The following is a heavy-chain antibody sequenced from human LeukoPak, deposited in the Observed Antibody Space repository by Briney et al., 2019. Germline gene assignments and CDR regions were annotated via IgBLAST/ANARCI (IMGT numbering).Heavy chain of an antibody. J-gene: IGHJ4*02. D-gene: IGHD3-22*01. V-gene: IGHV5-51*01. CDR1: GYSFTNYW. Sequence: GESLNISCKGSGYSFTNYWIGWVRQMAGKGLEWMGIIYPDDSDTRYSPSFQGQVTISADKSISTAYLQWSSLKASDTAMYYCARYYYDSSAGPFDYWGQGTLVTVSS. CDR2: IYPDDSDT. CDR3: ARYYYDSSAGPFDY.